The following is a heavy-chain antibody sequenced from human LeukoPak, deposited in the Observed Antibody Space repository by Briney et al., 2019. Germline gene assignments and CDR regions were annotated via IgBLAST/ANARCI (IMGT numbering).Heavy chain of an antibody. CDR1: GFTFDDYA. Sequence: GGSLRLSCAASGFTFDDYAMHWVRQAPGKGLEWVSGISWNSGSIGYADSVKGRFTISRDNAKNSLYLQMNSLRAEDTALYYCVKDMGVVTASKYFDYWGQGTLVTVSS. V-gene: IGHV3-9*01. CDR3: VKDMGVVTASKYFDY. D-gene: IGHD2-21*02. J-gene: IGHJ4*02. CDR2: ISWNSGSI.